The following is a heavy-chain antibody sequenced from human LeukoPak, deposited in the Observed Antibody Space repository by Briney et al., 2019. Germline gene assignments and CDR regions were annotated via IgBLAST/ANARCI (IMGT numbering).Heavy chain of an antibody. J-gene: IGHJ4*02. CDR2: IKQDGSEK. CDR1: EFTFSNYW. V-gene: IGHV3-7*01. CDR3: ATGERMVRGDGVDY. Sequence: GGSLRLSCAASEFTFSNYWRSGFRQAPGKGLEGWASIKQDGSEKYYVDSVTGRFTISRDNANNSLYLQMNSLRAEDTAVYFCATGERMVRGDGVDYWGQGTLVTVSS. D-gene: IGHD3-10*01.